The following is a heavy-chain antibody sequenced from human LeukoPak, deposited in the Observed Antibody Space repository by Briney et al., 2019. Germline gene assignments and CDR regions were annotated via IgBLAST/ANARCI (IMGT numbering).Heavy chain of an antibody. V-gene: IGHV4-30-4*01. D-gene: IGHD4-11*01. Sequence: SETLSLTCAVYGGSFSDYYWSWIRQPPGKGLEWIGYIYYSGSTYYNPSLKSRVTISVDTSKNQFSLKLSSVTAADTAVYYCARDLSTDSNYAYGMDVWGQGTTVTVSS. CDR2: IYYSGST. CDR3: ARDLSTDSNYAYGMDV. CDR1: GGSFSDYY. J-gene: IGHJ6*02.